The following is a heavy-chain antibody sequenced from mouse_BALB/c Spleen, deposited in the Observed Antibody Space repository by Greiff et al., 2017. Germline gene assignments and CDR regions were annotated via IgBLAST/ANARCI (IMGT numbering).Heavy chain of an antibody. CDR1: GYTFTSYW. D-gene: IGHD2-10*01. Sequence: VQLQQSGAELAKPGASVKMSCKASGYTFTSYWMHWVKQRPGQGLEWIGYINPSTGYTEYNQKFKDKATLTADKSSSTAYMQLSSLTSEDSAVYYCARGTYYGNYLDYWGQGTTLTVSS. V-gene: IGHV1-7*01. J-gene: IGHJ2*01. CDR2: INPSTGYT. CDR3: ARGTYYGNYLDY.